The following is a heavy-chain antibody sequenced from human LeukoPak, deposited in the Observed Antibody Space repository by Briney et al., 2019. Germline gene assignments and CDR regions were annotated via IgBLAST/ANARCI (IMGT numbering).Heavy chain of an antibody. J-gene: IGHJ4*02. D-gene: IGHD3-22*01. CDR3: AIMHPYYDGSGYWVQ. V-gene: IGHV3-23*01. CDR2: ISTSGGSS. Sequence: GGSLRLSCAASGFTFSSYAMSWVRQAPGKGLEWGSGISTSGGSSSYADSVKGRFTISRDNPRNTLYMQMNSPRAEDTALYYCAIMHPYYDGSGYWVQWGQGTLVTVSS. CDR1: GFTFSSYA.